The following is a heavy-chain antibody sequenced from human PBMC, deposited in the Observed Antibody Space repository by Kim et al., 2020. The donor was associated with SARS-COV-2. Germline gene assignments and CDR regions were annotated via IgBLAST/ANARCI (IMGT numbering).Heavy chain of an antibody. CDR3: ARDQYCSSTSCYYHDAFDI. CDR1: GFTFSSYS. Sequence: GGSLRLSCAASGFTFSSYSMNWVRQAPGKGLEWVSSISSSSSYIYYADSVKGRFTISRDNAKNSLYLQMNSLRAEDTAVYYCARDQYCSSTSCYYHDAFDIWGQGTMVTVSS. CDR2: ISSSSSYI. J-gene: IGHJ3*02. V-gene: IGHV3-21*01. D-gene: IGHD2-2*01.